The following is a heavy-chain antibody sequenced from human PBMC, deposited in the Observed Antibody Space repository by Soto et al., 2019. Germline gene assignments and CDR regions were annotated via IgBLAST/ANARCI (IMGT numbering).Heavy chain of an antibody. V-gene: IGHV3-53*04. CDR1: GFTVSSNY. J-gene: IGHJ6*03. CDR3: ARAPRSKTYYYYYMDV. CDR2: IYSGGST. Sequence: EVQLVASGGGLVQPGGSLRLSCAASGFTVSSNYMSWVRQAPGKGLEWVSVIYSGGSTYYADSVKGRFTISRHNSKNTLYLQMNSLRAEDTAVYYCARAPRSKTYYYYYMDVWGKGTTVTVSS.